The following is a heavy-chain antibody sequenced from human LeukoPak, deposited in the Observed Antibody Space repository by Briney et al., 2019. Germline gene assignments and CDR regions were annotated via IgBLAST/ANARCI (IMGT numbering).Heavy chain of an antibody. CDR1: GFTFSSYA. D-gene: IGHD5-24*01. CDR2: ISYDGSNK. J-gene: IGHJ4*02. Sequence: QSGRSLRLSCAASGFTFSSYAMHWVRQAPGKGLEWVAVISYDGSNKYYADSVKGRFTISRDNSKNTLYLQMNSLRAEDTAVYYCARGAGYNYPYYFDYWGQGTLVTVSS. V-gene: IGHV3-30*14. CDR3: ARGAGYNYPYYFDY.